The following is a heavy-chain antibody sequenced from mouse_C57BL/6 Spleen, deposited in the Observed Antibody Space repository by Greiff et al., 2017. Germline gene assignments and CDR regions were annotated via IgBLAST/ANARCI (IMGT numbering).Heavy chain of an antibody. D-gene: IGHD4-1*01. V-gene: IGHV10-1*01. CDR3: VRHDPNWDYFDY. J-gene: IGHJ2*01. CDR2: IRSKSNNYAT. Sequence: EVKLVESGGGLVQPKGSLKLSCAASGFSFNTYAMNWVRQAPGKGLEWVARIRSKSNNYATYYADSVKDRFTISRDDSESMLYLQMNNLKTEDTAMYYCVRHDPNWDYFDYWGQGTTRTVSS. CDR1: GFSFNTYA.